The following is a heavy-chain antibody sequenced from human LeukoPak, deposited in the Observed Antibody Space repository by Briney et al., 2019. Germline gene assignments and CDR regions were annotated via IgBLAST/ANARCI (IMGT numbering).Heavy chain of an antibody. Sequence: PSETLSLTCTVSGGSISSYYWSWIRQPPGKGLEWIGYIYYSGSTNYNPSLKSRVTIPVDTSKNQFSLKLSSVTAADTAVYYCARDGNDSSGYHYYFDYWGQGTLVTVSS. V-gene: IGHV4-59*01. D-gene: IGHD3-22*01. J-gene: IGHJ4*02. CDR1: GGSISSYY. CDR3: ARDGNDSSGYHYYFDY. CDR2: IYYSGST.